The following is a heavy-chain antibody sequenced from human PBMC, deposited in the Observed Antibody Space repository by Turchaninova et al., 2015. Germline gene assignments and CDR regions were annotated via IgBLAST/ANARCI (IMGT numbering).Heavy chain of an antibody. D-gene: IGHD2-21*01. CDR3: ARDLFAGDY. Sequence: QVQLMQSGAEVKKPGASVKVSCKASGYIFINSYIHWVRQAPGQGLGGREIFNPFGGRTNYAQKFQGRVTLTSDTATNTGYMELSGLRSEDTAVYYCARDLFAGDYWGQGTLVTVSS. V-gene: IGHV1-46*01. CDR1: GYIFINSY. CDR2: FNPFGGRT. J-gene: IGHJ4*02.